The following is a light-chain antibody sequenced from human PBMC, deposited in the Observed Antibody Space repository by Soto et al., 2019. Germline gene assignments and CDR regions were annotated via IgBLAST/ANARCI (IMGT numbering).Light chain of an antibody. CDR2: DVS. Sequence: QSALTQPASVSGSPGQSVTISCTGTSSDVGGYNYVSWYQQHPGKAPKFMIYDVSNRPSGVSTRFSGSKSGNMASLTISGLQAEDEADYYCSSYTTGSTPVVFGGGTKLTVL. CDR1: SSDVGGYNY. J-gene: IGLJ2*01. CDR3: SSYTTGSTPVV. V-gene: IGLV2-14*01.